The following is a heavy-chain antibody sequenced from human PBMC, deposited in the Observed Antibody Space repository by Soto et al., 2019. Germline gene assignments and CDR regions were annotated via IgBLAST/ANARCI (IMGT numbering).Heavy chain of an antibody. Sequence: PSETLSLTCAVSGGSISSGGYSWSWIRQPPGKGLEWIGYIYHSGSTYYNPSLKSRVTISVDRSKNQFSLKLSSVTAADTAVYYCARVVTIFGVVIHYGPFDYWGQGTLVTVSS. D-gene: IGHD3-3*01. J-gene: IGHJ4*02. CDR2: IYHSGST. CDR3: ARVVTIFGVVIHYGPFDY. V-gene: IGHV4-30-2*01. CDR1: GGSISSGGYS.